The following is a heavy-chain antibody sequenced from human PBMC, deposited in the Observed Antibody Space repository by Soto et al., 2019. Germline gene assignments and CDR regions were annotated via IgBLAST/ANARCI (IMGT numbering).Heavy chain of an antibody. CDR3: AASCVGCGGFNYYGMDV. J-gene: IGHJ6*02. CDR2: IYYSGST. D-gene: IGHD2-21*01. Sequence: QVQLQESGPGLVKPSQTLSLTCTVSGGSISSGGYYWSWIRQHPGKGLEWIGYIYYSGSTYYNPSLTSRVTISVDTSKNQFPLKLSSVTAADTAVYYCAASCVGCGGFNYYGMDVWGQGTTVTVSS. V-gene: IGHV4-31*03. CDR1: GGSISSGGYY.